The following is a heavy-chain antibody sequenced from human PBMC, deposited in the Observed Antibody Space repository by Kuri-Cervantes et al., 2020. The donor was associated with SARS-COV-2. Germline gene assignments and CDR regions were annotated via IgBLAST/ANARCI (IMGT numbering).Heavy chain of an antibody. J-gene: IGHJ6*03. Sequence: ASVKVSCKASGYTFTGYYMHWVRQAPGQGLEWMGWMNPNSGNTGYAQKFQGRVTITRNTSISTAYMELSSLRSEDTAVYYCARRFLEWSQGMDVWGKGTTVTVSS. D-gene: IGHD3-3*01. CDR1: GYTFTGYY. CDR2: MNPNSGNT. V-gene: IGHV1-8*03. CDR3: ARRFLEWSQGMDV.